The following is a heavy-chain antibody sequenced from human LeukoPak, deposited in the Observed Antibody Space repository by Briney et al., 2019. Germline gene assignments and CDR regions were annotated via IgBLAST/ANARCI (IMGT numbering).Heavy chain of an antibody. CDR3: AIRAGGTGYYGNY. V-gene: IGHV1-69*13. CDR2: IIPIFGTA. D-gene: IGHD3/OR15-3a*01. CDR1: GGTFSSYA. Sequence: SVKVSCKASGGTFSSYAMSWVRQAPGQGLEWKGGIIPIFGTANYAQKFQGRVTITADESTSTAYMELSSLISEDTAVYYCAIRAGGTGYYGNYWGQGTLVTVSS. J-gene: IGHJ4*02.